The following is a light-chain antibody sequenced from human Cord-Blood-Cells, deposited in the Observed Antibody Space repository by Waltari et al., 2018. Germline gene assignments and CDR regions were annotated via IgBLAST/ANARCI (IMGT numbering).Light chain of an antibody. CDR1: QSLLHSNGYNY. Sequence: DIVLTQSPLSLPVTPGEPASISCRSSQSLLHSNGYNYLDWYLQKPGQSPQLLVYLGSNRASGVPDRCSGSGSGTDFTLKISRVEAEDVGVYYCVQALQTPRTFGQGTKLDIK. CDR2: LGS. V-gene: IGKV2-28*01. J-gene: IGKJ2*01. CDR3: VQALQTPRT.